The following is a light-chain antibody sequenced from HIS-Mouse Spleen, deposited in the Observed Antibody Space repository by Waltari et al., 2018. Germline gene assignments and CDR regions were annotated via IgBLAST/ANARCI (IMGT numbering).Light chain of an antibody. J-gene: IGLJ3*02. Sequence: QSALTQPASVSGSPGQSITISCTGTSSDVGSYNLVSWYQQHPGKAPKLMIYEGSKRPSGGSNRCSGSKSGNTASLTSSGLQAEDEADYYCCSYAGSSTYWVFGGGTKLTVL. V-gene: IGLV2-23*01. CDR3: CSYAGSSTYWV. CDR2: EGS. CDR1: SSDVGSYNL.